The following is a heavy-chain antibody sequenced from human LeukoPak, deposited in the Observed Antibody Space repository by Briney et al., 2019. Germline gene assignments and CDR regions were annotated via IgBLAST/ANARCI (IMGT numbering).Heavy chain of an antibody. CDR3: ARDRSHCSGGSCYYYGMDV. CDR1: GFTFSSYS. V-gene: IGHV3-21*04. J-gene: IGHJ6*04. CDR2: ISSSSSYI. D-gene: IGHD2-15*01. Sequence: GGSLRLSCAASGFTFSSYSMNWVRQAPGKGLEWVSSISSSSSYIYYADSVKGRFTISRDNSKNTLYLQMNSLRAEDTAVYYCARDRSHCSGGSCYYYGMDVWGKGTTVTVSS.